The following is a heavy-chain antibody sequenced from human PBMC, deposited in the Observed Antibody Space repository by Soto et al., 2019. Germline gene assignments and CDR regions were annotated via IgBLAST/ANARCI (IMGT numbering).Heavy chain of an antibody. CDR1: GYTFTSYA. Sequence: QVQLVQSGAEVKKPGASVKVSCKASGYTFTSYAMHWVRQAPGQRLEWMGWINAGNGNTKYSQKFQGRVTITRDTSASTAYMELSSLRSEDTAVYYCARDPTPYSSGYDAFDIWGPGTMVTVSS. D-gene: IGHD6-19*01. CDR2: INAGNGNT. V-gene: IGHV1-3*01. CDR3: ARDPTPYSSGYDAFDI. J-gene: IGHJ3*02.